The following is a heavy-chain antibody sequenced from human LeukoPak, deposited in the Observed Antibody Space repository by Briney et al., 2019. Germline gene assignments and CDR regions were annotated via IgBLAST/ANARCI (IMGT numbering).Heavy chain of an antibody. CDR1: GYTFTSYG. Sequence: ASVKVSCKASGYTFTSYGISWVRRAPGQGLEWMGWISAYNGNTKYTQKLQGRVTMTTDTSTNTAYMELRSLRSDDTAVYYCARGRAAVAGSYFDYWGQGTLVTVSS. V-gene: IGHV1-18*01. D-gene: IGHD6-19*01. J-gene: IGHJ4*02. CDR3: ARGRAAVAGSYFDY. CDR2: ISAYNGNT.